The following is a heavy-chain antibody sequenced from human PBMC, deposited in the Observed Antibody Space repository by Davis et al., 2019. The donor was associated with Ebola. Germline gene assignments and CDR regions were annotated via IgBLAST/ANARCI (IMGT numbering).Heavy chain of an antibody. CDR2: INHSGST. J-gene: IGHJ4*02. CDR3: ARLASLGHFDY. CDR1: GGSFSGYY. Sequence: SETLSLTCAVYGGSFSGYYWSWIRQPPGKGLEWIGEINHSGSTNYNPSLKSRVTISVDTSKNQFSLRLTSVTAADTAVYYCARLASLGHFDYWGQGTLVPVSS. V-gene: IGHV4-34*01. D-gene: IGHD7-27*01.